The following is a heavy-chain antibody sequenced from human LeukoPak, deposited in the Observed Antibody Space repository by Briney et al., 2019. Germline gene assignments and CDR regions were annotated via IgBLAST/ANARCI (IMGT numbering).Heavy chain of an antibody. CDR3: AHSKAVAGSGTFDF. V-gene: IGHV1-2*02. CDR1: GYTFTGYY. Sequence: GASVKVSCKASGYTFTGYYMHWVRQAPGQGLEWMGWINPNSGGTNYAQKFQGRVTMTRDTSISTAYMELSRLRADDTAVYYCAHSKAVAGSGTFDFWGQGTLVTVSS. J-gene: IGHJ4*02. CDR2: INPNSGGT. D-gene: IGHD6-19*01.